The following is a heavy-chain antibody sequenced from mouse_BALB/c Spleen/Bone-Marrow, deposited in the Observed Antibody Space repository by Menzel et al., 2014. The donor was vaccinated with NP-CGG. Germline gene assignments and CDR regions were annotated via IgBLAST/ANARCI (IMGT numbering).Heavy chain of an antibody. Sequence: SGAELVKPGASVKLSCKASGYTFTGYWMHWVKQRPGQGLEWIGEINPSNGRTNYNEKFKSKATLTVDKSSSTAYMQLSSLTSEDSAVYYCARTYFDYWGQGTTLTVSS. CDR3: ARTYFDY. J-gene: IGHJ2*01. V-gene: IGHV1S81*02. CDR2: INPSNGRT. CDR1: GYTFTGYW.